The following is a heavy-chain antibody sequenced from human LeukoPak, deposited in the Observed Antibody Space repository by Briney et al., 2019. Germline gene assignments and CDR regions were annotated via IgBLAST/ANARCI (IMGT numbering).Heavy chain of an antibody. CDR3: ARGPMVRGVKVYYMDV. D-gene: IGHD3-10*01. J-gene: IGHJ6*03. CDR2: INHSGST. V-gene: IGHV4-39*07. Sequence: PSETLSLTCTVSGGSISTSNYYWGWIRQPPGKGLEWIGEINHSGSTNYNPSLKSRVTISVDTSKNQFSLKLSSVTAADTAVYYCARGPMVRGVKVYYMDVWGKGTTVTVSS. CDR1: GGSISTSNYY.